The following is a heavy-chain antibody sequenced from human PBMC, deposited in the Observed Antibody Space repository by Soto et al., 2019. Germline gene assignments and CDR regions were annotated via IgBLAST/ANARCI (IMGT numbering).Heavy chain of an antibody. J-gene: IGHJ4*02. CDR2: ISGSGDSA. Sequence: VQLLESGGGLVQPGGSLRLSCAASGFIFRDYAMNWVHQAPGKGLEWVSDISGSGDSARYADSVKGRFTISRDNSRNTLYLQINSLRVDDTAVYYCGKERRGSGWSGCNFWGQGTLVTVSS. CDR1: GFIFRDYA. D-gene: IGHD6-19*01. V-gene: IGHV3-23*01. CDR3: GKERRGSGWSGCNF.